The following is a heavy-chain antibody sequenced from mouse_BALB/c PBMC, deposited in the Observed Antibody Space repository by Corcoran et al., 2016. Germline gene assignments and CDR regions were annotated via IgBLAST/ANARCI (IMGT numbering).Heavy chain of an antibody. J-gene: IGHJ3*01. V-gene: IGHV1S136*01. CDR1: GYTFTNYD. D-gene: IGHD1-1*01. CDR3: ARDDGIGYWFAV. CDR2: INPYNDGT. Sequence: EVQLQQSGPELVKPGASVKMSCKASGYTFTNYDMHWVKQRPGKSLEWIGYINPYNDGTNYNEKFKGKATLTSDKSSSTAYMELSSLTSEDSAVYYCARDDGIGYWFAVWGQGTTVTVSA.